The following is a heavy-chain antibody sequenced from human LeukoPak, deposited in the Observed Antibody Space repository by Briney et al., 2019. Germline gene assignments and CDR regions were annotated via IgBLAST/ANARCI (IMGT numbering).Heavy chain of an antibody. V-gene: IGHV4-34*01. CDR1: GGSFSGYY. CDR3: ARISRIFGVVISYFDY. D-gene: IGHD3-3*01. CDR2: INHSGST. Sequence: SETLSLTCAVYGGSFSGYYWSWIRQPPGKGLEWIGEINHSGSTNYNPSLKSRVTISVDTSKNQFSLKLSSVTAADTAVYYCARISRIFGVVISYFDYWGQGTLVTVSS. J-gene: IGHJ4*02.